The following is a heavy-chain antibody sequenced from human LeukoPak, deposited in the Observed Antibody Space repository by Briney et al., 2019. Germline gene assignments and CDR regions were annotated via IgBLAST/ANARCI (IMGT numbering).Heavy chain of an antibody. D-gene: IGHD3-9*01. CDR2: IIPILGIA. V-gene: IGHV1-69*04. CDR1: GFSLDNYY. J-gene: IGHJ4*02. Sequence: ASVKVSCKASGFSLDNYYMHWVRQAPGQGLEWMGRIIPILGIANYAQKFQGRVTITADKSTSTAYMELSSLRSEDTAVYYCASDLYYDILTPYYFDYWGQGTLVTVSS. CDR3: ASDLYYDILTPYYFDY.